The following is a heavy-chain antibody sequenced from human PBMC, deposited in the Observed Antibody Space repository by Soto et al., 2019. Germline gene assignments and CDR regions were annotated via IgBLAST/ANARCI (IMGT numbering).Heavy chain of an antibody. CDR1: ADTFTSYY. D-gene: IGHD2-15*01. V-gene: IGHV1-2*02. CDR3: ARYCSSVSCYDEI. J-gene: IGHJ3*02. Sequence: ASVKVSCKAPADTFTSYYIHWVRQAPGHGLEWMGIINPNGGSTRFAQKFQGRVTMTKDTSISTTYMDLSRLRSDDTAVYYCARYCSSVSCYDEIWGQGTMVTVSS. CDR2: INPNGGST.